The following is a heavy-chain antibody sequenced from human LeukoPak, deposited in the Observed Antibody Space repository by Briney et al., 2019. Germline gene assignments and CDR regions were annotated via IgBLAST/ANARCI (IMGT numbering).Heavy chain of an antibody. CDR3: ARGTRRDGYHNYYYFDY. V-gene: IGHV1-69*05. J-gene: IGHJ4*02. CDR1: GGTFSSYA. D-gene: IGHD5-24*01. CDR2: IIPIFGTA. Sequence: WASVKVSCKASGGTFSSYAISWVRQAPGQGLEWMGGIIPIFGTANYAQKFQGRVTITTDESTSTAYMELSSLRSEDTAVYHCARGTRRDGYHNYYYFDYWGQGTLVTVSS.